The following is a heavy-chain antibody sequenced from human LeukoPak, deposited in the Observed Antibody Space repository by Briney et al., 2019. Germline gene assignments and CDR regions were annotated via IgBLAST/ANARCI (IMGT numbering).Heavy chain of an antibody. CDR3: ASQLRYSSGWSYYFDY. J-gene: IGHJ4*02. CDR1: GGSISSYY. CDR2: TYYSGST. Sequence: SETLSLTCTVSGGSISSYYWTWIRQPPGKGLEWIGYTYYSGSTNYNPSLKSRVTISVDRSKNQFSLKLSSVTAADTAVYYCASQLRYSSGWSYYFDYWGQGTLVTVSS. D-gene: IGHD6-19*01. V-gene: IGHV4-59*12.